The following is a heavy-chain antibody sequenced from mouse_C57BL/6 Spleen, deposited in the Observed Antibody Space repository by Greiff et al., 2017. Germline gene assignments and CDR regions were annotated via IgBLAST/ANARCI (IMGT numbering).Heavy chain of an antibody. J-gene: IGHJ2*01. CDR2: SDPNSGGT. V-gene: IGHV1-72*01. CDR3: ARSGELGYYFDY. D-gene: IGHD4-1*01. Sequence: QVQLQQPGAELVKPGASVKLSCKASGYTFTSYWMHWVKQRPGRGLEWIGRSDPNSGGTKYNEKFKSKATLTVDKPSSTAYMQLSSLTSEDSAVYYCARSGELGYYFDYWGQGTTLRVSS. CDR1: GYTFTSYW.